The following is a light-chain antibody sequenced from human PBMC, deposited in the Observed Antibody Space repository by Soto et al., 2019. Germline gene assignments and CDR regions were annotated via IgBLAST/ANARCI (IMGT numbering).Light chain of an antibody. CDR3: QQYHNWPPWT. CDR2: GAS. V-gene: IGKV3-15*01. J-gene: IGKJ1*01. CDR1: QSVSSI. Sequence: EIVMTQSPATLSVSPGERATLSCRASQSVSSILAWYQQKPGQAPRLLIYGASTRATGIPARFSGSGSGTEFNLTISSLQSEDFAVYYCQQYHNWPPWTFGQGTKVEFK.